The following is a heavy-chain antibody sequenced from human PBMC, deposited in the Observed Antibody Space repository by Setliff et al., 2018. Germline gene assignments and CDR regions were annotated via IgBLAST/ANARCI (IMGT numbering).Heavy chain of an antibody. D-gene: IGHD2-21*02. CDR1: GGTFSSYA. V-gene: IGHV1-69*10. CDR2: TIPILGIA. J-gene: IGHJ6*03. Sequence: SVKVSCKASGGTFSSYAISWVRQAPGQGLEWMGGTIPILGIANYAQKFQGRVTITADKSTSTAYMELSSLRSEDTAVYYCARAVAPRDNYYYMDVWGKGTTVTVSS. CDR3: ARAVAPRDNYYYMDV.